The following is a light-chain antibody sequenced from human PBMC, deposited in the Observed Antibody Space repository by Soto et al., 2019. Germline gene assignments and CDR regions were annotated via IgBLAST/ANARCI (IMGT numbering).Light chain of an antibody. CDR2: TAS. Sequence: DIRMTQSPSTLPASVGDRVTITCRASQNINRWLAWYQQKPGKAPRLLIKTASSLESWVPSRFSGSGSETDFSLTVSSLQPDDFATYYCQKYDFLPVTFGQGTNVDIK. J-gene: IGKJ1*01. V-gene: IGKV1-5*03. CDR1: QNINRW. CDR3: QKYDFLPVT.